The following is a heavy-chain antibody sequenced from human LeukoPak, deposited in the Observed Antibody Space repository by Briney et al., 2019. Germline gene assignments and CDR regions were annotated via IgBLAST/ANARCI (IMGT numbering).Heavy chain of an antibody. D-gene: IGHD2-2*01. J-gene: IGHJ4*02. CDR2: IWYDGRNK. CDR1: GFTFSSYG. Sequence: QSGGSLRLSCAASGFTFSSYGMHWVRQAPGKGLEWVAVIWYDGRNKHYPDSVKGRFTISRDISTDTLWLQMDSLRTEDTAVYYCAKGPLRGTAAAIDYWGQGTLVTVSS. V-gene: IGHV3-30*02. CDR3: AKGPLRGTAAAIDY.